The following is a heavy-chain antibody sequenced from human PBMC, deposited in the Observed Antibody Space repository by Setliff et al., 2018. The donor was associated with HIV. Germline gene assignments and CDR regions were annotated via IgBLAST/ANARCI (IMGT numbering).Heavy chain of an antibody. CDR3: ARLSSSSGQYFHDMDV. CDR2: IYPVDSDT. D-gene: IGHD6-6*01. V-gene: IGHV5-51*01. Sequence: GESLKISCQGSGYTFAFHSIAWVRQMPGKGLGWMGIIYPVDSDTRYSPSFQGQVIISADKSISTAYQQWSRLKPSDTAMYYCARLSSSSGQYFHDMDVWGQGTTVTVSS. CDR1: GYTFAFHS. J-gene: IGHJ6*02.